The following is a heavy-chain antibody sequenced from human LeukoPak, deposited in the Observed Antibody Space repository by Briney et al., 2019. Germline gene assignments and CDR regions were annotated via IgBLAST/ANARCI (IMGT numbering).Heavy chain of an antibody. CDR2: IGTAGDT. D-gene: IGHD3-10*01. J-gene: IGHJ6*02. CDR1: GFTFSSYD. V-gene: IGHV3-13*01. Sequence: GGSLRLSCAASGFTFSSYDMHWVRQATGKGLEWVSAIGTAGDTYYADSVKGRFTISRDNSKNTLYLQMNSLRAEDTAVYYCARAGGYGPYYYGMDVWGQGTTVTVSS. CDR3: ARAGGYGPYYYGMDV.